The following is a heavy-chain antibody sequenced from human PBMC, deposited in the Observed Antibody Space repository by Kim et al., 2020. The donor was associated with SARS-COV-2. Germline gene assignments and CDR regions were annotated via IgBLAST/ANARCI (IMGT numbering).Heavy chain of an antibody. Sequence: GSEKNCVDSVKGRFPISRDNARYSLYLQMNSLRVEDTAVYYCYPGHYSNYWGQGTLVTVSS. V-gene: IGHV3-7*01. CDR2: GSEK. CDR3: YPGHYSNY. J-gene: IGHJ4*02.